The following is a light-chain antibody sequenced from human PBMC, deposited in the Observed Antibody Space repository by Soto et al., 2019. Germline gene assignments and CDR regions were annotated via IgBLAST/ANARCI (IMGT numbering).Light chain of an antibody. V-gene: IGKV1-12*01. CDR2: AAS. Sequence: IHMTQSPSTLSVSLGDIVTITCRASQTISSWLAWYQQKPGKAPKLLIYAASSLQSGVPSRFSGSGSGTDFTLTISSLQPEDFATYYCQQANSFPLTFGGGTKVDIK. CDR3: QQANSFPLT. CDR1: QTISSW. J-gene: IGKJ4*01.